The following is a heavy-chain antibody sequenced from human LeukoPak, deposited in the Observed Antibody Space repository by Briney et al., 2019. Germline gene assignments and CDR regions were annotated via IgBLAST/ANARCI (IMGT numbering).Heavy chain of an antibody. CDR2: IYSGGST. CDR3: AGGSGSYGGDY. V-gene: IGHV3-66*01. D-gene: IGHD3-10*01. Sequence: GGSLRLSCAASGFTFSNYAMSWVRQAPGKGLEWVSVIYSGGSTYYADSVKGRFTISRDNSKNTLYLQMNSLRAEDTAVYYCAGGSGSYGGDYWGQGTLVTVSS. CDR1: GFTFSNYA. J-gene: IGHJ4*02.